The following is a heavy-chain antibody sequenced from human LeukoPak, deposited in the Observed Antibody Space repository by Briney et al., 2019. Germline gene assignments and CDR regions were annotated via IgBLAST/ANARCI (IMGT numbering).Heavy chain of an antibody. CDR2: INWNGGST. Sequence: PGGSLRLSCAASGFTFDDYGMSWVRQAPGKGLEWVSGINWNGGSTGYADSVKGRFTISRDNAKNSLYLQMNSLRAEDTAEYYCARVRVPDWYFDLWGRGTLVTVSS. CDR1: GFTFDDYG. CDR3: ARVRVPDWYFDL. J-gene: IGHJ2*01. V-gene: IGHV3-20*04.